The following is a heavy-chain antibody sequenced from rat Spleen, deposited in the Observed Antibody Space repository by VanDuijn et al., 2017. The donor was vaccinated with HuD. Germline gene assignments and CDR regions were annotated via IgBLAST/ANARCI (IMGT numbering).Heavy chain of an antibody. V-gene: IGHV3-1*01. Sequence: EVQLQESGPGLVKPSQSLSLTCSVTGYSITSNYWGWIRKFPGNKMEWMGYISYSGSTSYNPSLKSRISITRDTSKNQFFLQLNSVTTEDTATYYCARSGGQYYGYNYGVMDAWGQGASVTVSS. J-gene: IGHJ4*01. CDR1: GYSITSNY. CDR3: ARSGGQYYGYNYGVMDA. D-gene: IGHD1-9*01. CDR2: ISYSGST.